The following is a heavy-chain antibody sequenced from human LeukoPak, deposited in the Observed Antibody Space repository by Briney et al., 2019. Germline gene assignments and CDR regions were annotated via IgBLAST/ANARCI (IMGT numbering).Heavy chain of an antibody. CDR3: ARAWYCSSTSCRRDAFDI. V-gene: IGHV4-59*01. D-gene: IGHD2-2*01. CDR1: GVSISSYY. CDR2: IYYSGST. Sequence: PSETLSLTCTVSGVSISSYYWSWIRQPPGKGLEWIGYIYYSGSTNYNPSLKSRVTISVDTSKNQFSLKLSSVTAADTAVYYCARAWYCSSTSCRRDAFDIWGQGTMVTVSS. J-gene: IGHJ3*02.